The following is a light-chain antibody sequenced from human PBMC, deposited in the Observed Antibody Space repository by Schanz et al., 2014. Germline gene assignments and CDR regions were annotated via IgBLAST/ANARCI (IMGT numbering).Light chain of an antibody. CDR1: SSDVGDYNY. CDR2: DVT. CDR3: SSHTAITTAVV. J-gene: IGLJ2*01. V-gene: IGLV2-14*03. Sequence: QSALTQPASVSGSPGQSITISCTGSSSDVGDYNYVSWYQQYPGKAPKLIIADVTDRPSGVSDRFSGAKSGNTASLTISGLQAEDEADYHCSSHTAITTAVVFGGGTKLTVL.